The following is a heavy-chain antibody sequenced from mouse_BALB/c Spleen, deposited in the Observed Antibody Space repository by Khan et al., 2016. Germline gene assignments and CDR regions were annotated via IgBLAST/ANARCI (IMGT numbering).Heavy chain of an antibody. J-gene: IGHJ2*01. CDR1: GYSITSDYN. V-gene: IGHV3-1*02. CDR2: IYYSGDT. Sequence: EVQLVESGPDLVKPSQSLSLTCTVTGYSITSDYNWHWIRQFPGNKLEWMGYIYYSGDTHCNPSLKSRISITRDTSKNQFFLQLSSVTTEDTATYYCESYSDGSSAIYWGQGTTLTVSS. CDR3: ESYSDGSSAIY. D-gene: IGHD1-1*01.